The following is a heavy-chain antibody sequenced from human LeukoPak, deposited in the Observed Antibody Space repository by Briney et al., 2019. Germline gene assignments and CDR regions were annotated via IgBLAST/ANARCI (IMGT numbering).Heavy chain of an antibody. CDR1: GGSFSGYY. CDR3: ARGAKYYDFWSGYYRSPTYYYYYMDV. V-gene: IGHV4-34*01. CDR2: INHSGST. D-gene: IGHD3-3*01. Sequence: PSETLSLTCAVYGGSFSGYYWSWIRQPPGKGLEWIGEINHSGSTNYNPSLKSRVTISVDTSKNQFSLKLSSVTAADTAVYYCARGAKYYDFWSGYYRSPTYYYYYMDVWGKGTTVTVSS. J-gene: IGHJ6*03.